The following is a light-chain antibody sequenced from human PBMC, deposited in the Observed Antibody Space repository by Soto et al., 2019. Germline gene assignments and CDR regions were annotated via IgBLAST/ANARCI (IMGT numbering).Light chain of an antibody. Sequence: AIQLTQSPSSLSASVGDRVTITCRASQGVSSSLAWYQQKPGTAPKLLIYDASDLETGVPSRFSGSGSVTDFTLTISSLQPEDFANYYCQQFNNYPLTFGQGTRLEIK. CDR1: QGVSSS. J-gene: IGKJ5*01. V-gene: IGKV1D-13*01. CDR3: QQFNNYPLT. CDR2: DAS.